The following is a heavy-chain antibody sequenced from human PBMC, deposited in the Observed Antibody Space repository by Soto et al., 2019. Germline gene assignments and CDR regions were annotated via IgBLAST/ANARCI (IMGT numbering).Heavy chain of an antibody. V-gene: IGHV4-31*03. Sequence: SETLSLTCTVSGGSISSGDYYWYWIRQHPGKGLEWIAYLNHIGTTHHNPPLKSRVTMSVDTSRHQFSLKLSSVTAADAAVYYCTRKSADPLGAFDIWGQGTMVTVSS. CDR2: LNHIGTT. J-gene: IGHJ3*02. CDR1: GGSISSGDYY. CDR3: TRKSADPLGAFDI. D-gene: IGHD3-3*02.